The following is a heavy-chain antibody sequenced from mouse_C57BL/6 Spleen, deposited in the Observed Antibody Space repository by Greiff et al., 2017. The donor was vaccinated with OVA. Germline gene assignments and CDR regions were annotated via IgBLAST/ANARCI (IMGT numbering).Heavy chain of an antibody. V-gene: IGHV1-82*01. D-gene: IGHD2-3*01. CDR3: ARYYDGYAWFAY. J-gene: IGHJ3*01. CDR1: GYAFSSSW. Sequence: VQLQESGPELVKPGASVKISCKASGYAFSSSWMNWVKQRPGKGLEWIGRIYPGDGDTNYNGKFKGKATLTADKSSSTAYMQLSSLTSEDSAVYFCARYYDGYAWFAYWGQGTLVTVSA. CDR2: IYPGDGDT.